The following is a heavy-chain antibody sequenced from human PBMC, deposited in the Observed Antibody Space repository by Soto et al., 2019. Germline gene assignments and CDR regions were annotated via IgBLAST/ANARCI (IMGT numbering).Heavy chain of an antibody. D-gene: IGHD2-15*01. CDR3: ARDPVVVVAAADAFDI. Sequence: QVQLVQSGAEVKKPGASVKVSCKASGYTFTSYYMHWVRQAPGQGLEWMGIINSSGGSTSYAQKFQGRVTRTRDTSTSTVYMELSSLRSEDTAVYYCARDPVVVVAAADAFDIWGQGTMVTVSS. CDR1: GYTFTSYY. V-gene: IGHV1-46*03. J-gene: IGHJ3*02. CDR2: INSSGGST.